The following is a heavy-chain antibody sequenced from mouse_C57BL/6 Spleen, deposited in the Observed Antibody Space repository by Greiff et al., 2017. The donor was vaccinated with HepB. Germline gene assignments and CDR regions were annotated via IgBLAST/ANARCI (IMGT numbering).Heavy chain of an antibody. CDR1: GYTFTSYW. Sequence: QVQLQQPGAELVRPGSSVKLSCKASGYTFTSYWMHWVKQRPIQGLEWIGNIDPSDSETHYNQKFKDKATLTVDKSSSTAYMQLSSLTSEDSAVYYGARGDYYGSSYGYFDVWGTGTTVTVAS. CDR3: ARGDYYGSSYGYFDV. V-gene: IGHV1-52*01. D-gene: IGHD1-1*01. J-gene: IGHJ1*03. CDR2: IDPSDSET.